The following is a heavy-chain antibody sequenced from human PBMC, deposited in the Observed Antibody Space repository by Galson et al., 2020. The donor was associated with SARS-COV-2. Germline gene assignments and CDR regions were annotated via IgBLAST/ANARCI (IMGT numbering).Heavy chain of an antibody. V-gene: IGHV3-21*01. Sequence: GGSLRLSCAASGFTFSSYSMNWVRQAPGKGLEWVSSISSSSSYIYYADSVKGRFTISRDNAKNSLYLQMNSLRAEDTAVYYCARAAQGVAATDWGQGTLVTVSS. CDR1: GFTFSSYS. D-gene: IGHD2-15*01. CDR2: ISSSSSYI. J-gene: IGHJ4*02. CDR3: ARAAQGVAATD.